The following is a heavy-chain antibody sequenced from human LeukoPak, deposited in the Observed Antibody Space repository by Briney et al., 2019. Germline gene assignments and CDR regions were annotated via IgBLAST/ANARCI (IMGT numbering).Heavy chain of an antibody. Sequence: GGSLRLSCAVSGLTFSNFWMSWVRQAPGKGLEWVANIKQDGSEKYYVDSVRGRFTISRDNAQNSLYLQMNSLRAEDTAVYYCATSGYCSSNTCYSRWGPGTLVTVSS. CDR3: ATSGYCSSNTCYSR. V-gene: IGHV3-7*01. CDR1: GLTFSNFW. CDR2: IKQDGSEK. J-gene: IGHJ4*02. D-gene: IGHD2-2*01.